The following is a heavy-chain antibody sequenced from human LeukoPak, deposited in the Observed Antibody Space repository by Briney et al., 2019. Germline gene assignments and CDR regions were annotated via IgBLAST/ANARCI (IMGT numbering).Heavy chain of an antibody. CDR2: IKQDESEK. CDR1: GFSFSSYW. Sequence: GGSLRLSCEGSGFSFSSYWMTWVRQSPGKGPEWVANIKQDESEKYTVDSVKGRFTISRDNAKNSVYLYMNSLRAEDMALYYCAKPRPRGTAGMRSGYFDLWGRGTLVTVSS. V-gene: IGHV3-7*03. J-gene: IGHJ2*01. D-gene: IGHD2-2*01. CDR3: AKPRPRGTAGMRSGYFDL.